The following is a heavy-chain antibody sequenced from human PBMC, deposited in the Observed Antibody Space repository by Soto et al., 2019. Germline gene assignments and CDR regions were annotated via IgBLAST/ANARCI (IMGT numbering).Heavy chain of an antibody. D-gene: IGHD3-10*01. J-gene: IGHJ4*02. Sequence: SETLSLTCSVSRGSTIAYYWSWIRQPPGKEPEWIGNIYSSGTTSYNPSLKSRVTISINTSKNQFSLELSSVTAADTAVYYCARASLRNYGYPSYFAYCGQGTFVTVSS. CDR3: ARASLRNYGYPSYFAY. V-gene: IGHV4-59*01. CDR1: RGSTIAYY. CDR2: IYSSGTT.